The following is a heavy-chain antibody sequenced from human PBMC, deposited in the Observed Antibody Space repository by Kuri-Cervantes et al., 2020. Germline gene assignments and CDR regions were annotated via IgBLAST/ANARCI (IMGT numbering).Heavy chain of an antibody. CDR1: GGTFSSYA. D-gene: IGHD3-9*01. CDR2: IIPIFGTA. V-gene: IGHV1-69*13. CDR3: ACSYDISTGTDDP. Sequence: SVKVSCKASGGTFSSYAVSWVRQAPGQGREWMGRIIPIFGTANYAQKFQGRVTITADESTSTAYMELSSLRSEDTAVYYCACSYDISTGTDDPWGQGTLVTVSS. J-gene: IGHJ5*02.